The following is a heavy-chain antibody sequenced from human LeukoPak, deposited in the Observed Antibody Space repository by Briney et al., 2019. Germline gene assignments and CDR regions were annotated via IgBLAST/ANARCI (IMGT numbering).Heavy chain of an antibody. J-gene: IGHJ4*02. CDR2: INPNSGGT. CDR3: ARGARSRYCGGDCYSFDY. D-gene: IGHD2-21*02. CDR1: GYTFTGYY. V-gene: IGHV1-2*02. Sequence: ASVKVSCKASGYTFTGYYMHWVRQAPGQGLEWMGWINPNSGGTNYAQKFQGRVTMTRDTSISTAYMELSRLRSDDTAVYYCARGARSRYCGGDCYSFDYWGQGTLVTVSS.